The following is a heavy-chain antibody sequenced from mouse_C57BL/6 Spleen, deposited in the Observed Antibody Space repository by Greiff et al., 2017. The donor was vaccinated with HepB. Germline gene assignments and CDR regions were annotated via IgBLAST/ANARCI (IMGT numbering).Heavy chain of an antibody. CDR3: ANLTGRGDYAMDY. D-gene: IGHD4-1*01. Sequence: VQLQQSGAELVMPGASVKLSCKASGYTFTSYWMHWVKQRPGQGLEWIGEIDPSDSYTNYNQKFKGKSTLTVDKSSSTAYMQRSSLRSEDSAVYYCANLTGRGDYAMDYWGQGTSVTVSS. CDR2: IDPSDSYT. V-gene: IGHV1-69*01. CDR1: GYTFTSYW. J-gene: IGHJ4*01.